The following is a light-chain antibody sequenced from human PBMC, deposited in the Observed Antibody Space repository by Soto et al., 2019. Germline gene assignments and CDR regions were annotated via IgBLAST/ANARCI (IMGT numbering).Light chain of an antibody. V-gene: IGKV1-5*03. Sequence: DIQMTQSPSTLSASVGDRVTSTCRASQSISSWLAWYQQKPGKAPNLLIYKASSLESGVPSRFSGSGSGTEFTLTITSLQPDDFATYYCQQYKDYSLLTVGGGTKVEI. CDR1: QSISSW. CDR3: QQYKDYSLLT. CDR2: KAS. J-gene: IGKJ4*01.